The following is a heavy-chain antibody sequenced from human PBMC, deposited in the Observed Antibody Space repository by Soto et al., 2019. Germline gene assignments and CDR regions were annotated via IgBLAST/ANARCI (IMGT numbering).Heavy chain of an antibody. J-gene: IGHJ4*02. CDR2: INHSGST. CDR3: ARGLRYFDWVLSPRNVVTAIFAY. Sequence: PSETLSLTCAVYGGSFSGYYWSWIRQPPGKGLEWIGEINHSGSTNYNPSLKSRVTISVDTSKNQFSLKLSSVTAADTAVYYCARGLRYFDWVLSPRNVVTAIFAYRGQGTPVTVSS. V-gene: IGHV4-34*01. CDR1: GGSFSGYY. D-gene: IGHD3-9*01.